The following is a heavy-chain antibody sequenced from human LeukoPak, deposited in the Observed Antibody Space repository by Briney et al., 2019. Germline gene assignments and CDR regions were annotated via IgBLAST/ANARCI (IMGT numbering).Heavy chain of an antibody. CDR2: ISGSGGST. D-gene: IGHD3-10*01. V-gene: IGHV3-23*01. CDR3: AKGRGPVLLWFGEIDAFDI. J-gene: IGHJ3*02. CDR1: GFTFSSYA. Sequence: GGSLRLSCAASGFTFSSYAMSWVRQAPGKGLEWVSAISGSGGSTYYADSVKGRFTISRDNSKNTLYLQMNSLRAEDTAVYYCAKGRGPVLLWFGEIDAFDIWGQGTMVTVSS.